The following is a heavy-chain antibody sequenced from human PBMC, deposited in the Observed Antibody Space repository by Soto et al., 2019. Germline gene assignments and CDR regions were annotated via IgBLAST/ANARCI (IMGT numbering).Heavy chain of an antibody. CDR2: IYYSGST. V-gene: IGHV4-59*08. D-gene: IGHD3-10*01. CDR3: ARLSPGGAFDI. Sequence: SETLSLTCTVSGGSISSYYWSWIRQPPGKGLEWIGYIYYSGSTNYNPSLKSRINISVDTSKNQFSLKLSTVTAADTAVYYCARLSPGGAFDIWGQGTMVTVSS. CDR1: GGSISSYY. J-gene: IGHJ3*02.